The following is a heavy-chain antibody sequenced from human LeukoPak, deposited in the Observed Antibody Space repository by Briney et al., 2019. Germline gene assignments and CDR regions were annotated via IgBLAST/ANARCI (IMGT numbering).Heavy chain of an antibody. Sequence: GGSLRLSCAASGFTFSSYSMNWVRQAPGKGLEWVSSISSSSYMYYADSVKGRFTISRDNAKNSLYLQMNSLRAEDTAVYYCARSFYDILIGYYQYFDYWGQGTLVTISS. CDR2: ISSSSYM. J-gene: IGHJ4*02. CDR3: ARSFYDILIGYYQYFDY. D-gene: IGHD3-9*01. CDR1: GFTFSSYS. V-gene: IGHV3-21*01.